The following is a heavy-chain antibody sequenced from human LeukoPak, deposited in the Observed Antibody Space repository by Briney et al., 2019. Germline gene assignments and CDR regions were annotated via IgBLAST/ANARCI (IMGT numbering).Heavy chain of an antibody. Sequence: ASVTVSCKASGYTFTSYGISWVRQAPGQGLEWMGWISAYNGNTNYAQKLQGRVTMTTDTSTSTAYMELRSLRSDDTAVYYCARDRPDYYDSSGYYRDNFDYWGQGTLVTVSS. CDR3: ARDRPDYYDSSGYYRDNFDY. D-gene: IGHD3-22*01. CDR2: ISAYNGNT. V-gene: IGHV1-18*01. J-gene: IGHJ4*02. CDR1: GYTFTSYG.